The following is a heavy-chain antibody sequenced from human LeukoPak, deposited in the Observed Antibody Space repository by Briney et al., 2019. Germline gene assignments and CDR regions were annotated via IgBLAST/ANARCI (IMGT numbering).Heavy chain of an antibody. CDR1: SGSISSYY. Sequence: PSETLSLTCTVSSGSISSYYWSWIRQPPGKGLEWIGYIYYSGSTNYNPSLKSRVTISVDTSKNQFSLKLSSVTAADTAVYYCAKTPGKANWYFDLWGRGTLVTVSS. CDR3: AKTPGKANWYFDL. CDR2: IYYSGST. V-gene: IGHV4-59*08. D-gene: IGHD4-23*01. J-gene: IGHJ2*01.